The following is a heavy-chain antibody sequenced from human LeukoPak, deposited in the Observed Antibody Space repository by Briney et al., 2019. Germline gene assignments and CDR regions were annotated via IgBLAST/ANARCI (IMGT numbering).Heavy chain of an antibody. CDR3: AGQSGYRYGQRGY. CDR2: ISSSGSTI. J-gene: IGHJ4*02. V-gene: IGHV3-48*03. Sequence: GGSLRLSCAASGFTFSSYEMNWVRQVPGTGLEWVSYISSSGSTIYYADSVKGRFTISRDNAKNSLCLQMNSLRVEDTAVYYCAGQSGYRYGQRGYWGQGALVTVSS. D-gene: IGHD5-18*01. CDR1: GFTFSSYE.